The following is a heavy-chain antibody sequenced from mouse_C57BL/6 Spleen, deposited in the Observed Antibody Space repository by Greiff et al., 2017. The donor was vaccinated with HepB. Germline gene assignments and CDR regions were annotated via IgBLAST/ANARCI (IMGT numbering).Heavy chain of an antibody. J-gene: IGHJ4*01. V-gene: IGHV1-9*01. CDR1: GYTFTGYW. Sequence: QVQLKESGAELMKPGASVKLSCKATGYTFTGYWIEWVKQRPGHGLEWIGEILPGSGSTNYNEKFKGKATFTADTSSNTAYMQLSSLTTEDSAIYYCARGGHYYGSSYDYAMDYWGQGTSVTVSS. D-gene: IGHD1-1*01. CDR3: ARGGHYYGSSYDYAMDY. CDR2: ILPGSGST.